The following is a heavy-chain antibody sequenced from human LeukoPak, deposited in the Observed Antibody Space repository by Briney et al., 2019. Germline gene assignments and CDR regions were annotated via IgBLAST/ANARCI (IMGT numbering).Heavy chain of an antibody. V-gene: IGHV4-61*02. J-gene: IGHJ4*02. D-gene: IGHD6-6*01. CDR2: IYTSGST. CDR3: ARSARIAARPQNFDY. CDR1: GGSISSGSYY. Sequence: SETLSLTCTVSGGSISSGSYYWSWIRQPAGKGLEWIGRIYTSGSTNYNPSLKSRVTISVDTSKNQFSLKLRSVTAADTAVYFCARSARIAARPQNFDYWGQGTLVPVSS.